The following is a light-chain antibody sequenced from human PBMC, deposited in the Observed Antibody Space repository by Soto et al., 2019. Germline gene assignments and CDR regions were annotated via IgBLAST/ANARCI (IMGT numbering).Light chain of an antibody. CDR1: QSVTTQ. J-gene: IGKJ1*01. CDR3: QQYGGSTRT. V-gene: IGKV3-20*01. CDR2: GAS. Sequence: IVLTQSPGTLSLSPGERATLSCRASQSVTTQLAWYQQKPGQAPRLIIHGASSRATGVPDRITGSGSGTDFTLSIMRLEPEDFAVYYCQQYGGSTRTFGQGTKVQIK.